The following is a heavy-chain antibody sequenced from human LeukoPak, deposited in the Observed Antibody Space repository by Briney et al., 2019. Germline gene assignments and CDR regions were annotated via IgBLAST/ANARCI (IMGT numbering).Heavy chain of an antibody. CDR2: ITISGTTI. CDR1: GFTFTSYE. V-gene: IGHV3-48*03. D-gene: IGHD1-1*01. CDR3: AKDMVDWNRGALDI. Sequence: GGSLRLSCAASGFTFTSYEMNWVRQAPGKGLEWVSYITISGTTIYYADSVKGRFTISRDNSKNTLYLQMNSLRAEDTAVYYCAKDMVDWNRGALDIWGQGTMVTVSS. J-gene: IGHJ3*02.